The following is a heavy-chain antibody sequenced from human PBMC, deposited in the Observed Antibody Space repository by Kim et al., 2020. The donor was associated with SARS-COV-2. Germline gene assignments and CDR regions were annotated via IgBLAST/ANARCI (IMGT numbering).Heavy chain of an antibody. Sequence: ASVKVSCKASGYTVTDYYIHWVRQAPGQGLDYMGRVDPNTGATHYAQIFQGRVTMTTDRSASTVYMELRRLGPDDTAFYYCAKRGGGVSPDYWGQGTLVTVSS. CDR1: GYTVTDYY. V-gene: IGHV1-2*06. CDR2: VDPNTGAT. J-gene: IGHJ4*02. CDR3: AKRGGGVSPDY. D-gene: IGHD2-15*01.